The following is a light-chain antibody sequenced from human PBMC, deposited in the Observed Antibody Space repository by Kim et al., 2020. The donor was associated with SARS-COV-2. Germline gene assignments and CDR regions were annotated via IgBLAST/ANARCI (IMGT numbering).Light chain of an antibody. CDR2: DTS. Sequence: LSLPPGERATLSCRAIQTVRPSFAWYQQKPGQAPRLLIYDTSNRATGIPAKFSGSGSGTDFTLTISSLEPADSAVYYCQQRANWLFGQGTKLEI. CDR3: QQRANWL. CDR1: QTVRPS. J-gene: IGKJ2*01. V-gene: IGKV3-11*01.